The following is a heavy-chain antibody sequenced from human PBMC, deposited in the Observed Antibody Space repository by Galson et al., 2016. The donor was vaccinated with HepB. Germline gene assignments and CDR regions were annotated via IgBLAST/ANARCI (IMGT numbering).Heavy chain of an antibody. D-gene: IGHD3-3*01. CDR2: IKQDGSEK. CDR1: GFTFSAFY. V-gene: IGHV3-7*01. CDR3: VRDRTDEWLFGPVDY. Sequence: SLRLSCAASGFTFSAFYMSWVRQAPGKGLEWVANIKQDGSEKSYVDSVKGRFTVSRDNAQNSLYLDMTSLRAEDTAVDYCVRDRTDEWLFGPVDYWGQRTLVSVSS. J-gene: IGHJ4*02.